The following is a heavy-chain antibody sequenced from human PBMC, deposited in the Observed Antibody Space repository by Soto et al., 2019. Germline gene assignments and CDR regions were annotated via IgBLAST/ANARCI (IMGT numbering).Heavy chain of an antibody. CDR3: ARVGEQQLVYFDY. J-gene: IGHJ4*02. Sequence: PSETLSLTCAVYGGSFSGYYWSWIRQPPGKGLEWIGEINHSGSTNYNPSLKSRVTISVDTSKNQFSLKLSSVTAADTAVYYCARVGEQQLVYFDYWGQGTLVTV. CDR1: GGSFSGYY. CDR2: INHSGST. D-gene: IGHD6-13*01. V-gene: IGHV4-34*01.